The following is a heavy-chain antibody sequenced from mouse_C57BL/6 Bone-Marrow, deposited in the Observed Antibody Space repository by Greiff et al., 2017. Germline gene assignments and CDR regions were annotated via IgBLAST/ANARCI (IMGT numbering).Heavy chain of an antibody. CDR2: ISSGGSYT. J-gene: IGHJ4*01. V-gene: IGHV5-6*01. CDR1: GFTFSSYG. Sequence: EVQGVESGGDLVKPGGSLKLSCAASGFTFSSYGMSWVRQTPDKRLEWVATISSGGSYTYYPDSVKGRFTISRDNAKNTLYLQMSSLKSEDTAMYYCARTNYYGSSPYYYAMDYWGQGTSVTVSS. CDR3: ARTNYYGSSPYYYAMDY. D-gene: IGHD1-1*01.